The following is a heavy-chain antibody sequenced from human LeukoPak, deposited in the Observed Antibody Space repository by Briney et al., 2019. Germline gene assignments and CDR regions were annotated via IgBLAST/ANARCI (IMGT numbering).Heavy chain of an antibody. Sequence: SVKVSCKASGGTFSSYIISWVRQAPGQGLEWMGRIIPILGIANYAQKFQGRVTITADKSTSAAYMELSSLRSEDTAVYYCAREMATMTYDYWGQGTLVTVSS. CDR3: AREMATMTYDY. CDR2: IIPILGIA. J-gene: IGHJ4*02. V-gene: IGHV1-69*04. CDR1: GGTFSSYI. D-gene: IGHD5-24*01.